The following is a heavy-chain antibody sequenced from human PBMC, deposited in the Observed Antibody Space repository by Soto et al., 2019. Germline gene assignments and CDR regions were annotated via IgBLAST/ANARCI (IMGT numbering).Heavy chain of an antibody. J-gene: IGHJ3*02. CDR1: GFTFGDYA. CDR3: TRERIRAITMVRGVIIGAHNGFPEQNDI. V-gene: IGHV3-49*03. D-gene: IGHD3-10*01. CDR2: IRSKAYGGTT. Sequence: PGGSLRLSCTASGFTFGDYAMSWFRQAPGKGLEWVGFIRSKAYGGTTEYAASVKGRFTISRDDSKSIAYLQMNSLKTEDTAVYYCTRERIRAITMVRGVIIGAHNGFPEQNDIWGQGKKVTVSS.